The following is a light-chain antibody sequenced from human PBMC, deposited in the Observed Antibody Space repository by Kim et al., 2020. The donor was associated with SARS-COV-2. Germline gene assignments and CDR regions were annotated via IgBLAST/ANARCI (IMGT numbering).Light chain of an antibody. Sequence: DIQMTQSPSSLSASVGDRVTITCRASQSISSYFNWYQQKPGKAPKFLIYAASSLQSGVPSRFSGSGSGTDFTLTISSLQPEDFATYYCQQSYSTLLTFGGGTKVDIK. CDR3: QQSYSTLLT. J-gene: IGKJ4*01. V-gene: IGKV1-39*01. CDR2: AAS. CDR1: QSISSY.